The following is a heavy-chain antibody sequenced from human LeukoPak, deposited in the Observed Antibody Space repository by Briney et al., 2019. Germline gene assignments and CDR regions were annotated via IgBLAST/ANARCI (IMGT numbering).Heavy chain of an antibody. CDR1: GGSFSGYY. V-gene: IGHV4-34*01. CDR3: ARGGAAAKDGWFDP. CDR2: INHSGSA. J-gene: IGHJ5*02. Sequence: PSETLSLTCAVSGGSFSGYYWSWIRQPPGKGLEWIGEINHSGSANYNPSLKSRVTISVDTSKNQFSLKLSSVTAADTAVYYCARGGAAAKDGWFDPWGQGTLVTVSS. D-gene: IGHD6-13*01.